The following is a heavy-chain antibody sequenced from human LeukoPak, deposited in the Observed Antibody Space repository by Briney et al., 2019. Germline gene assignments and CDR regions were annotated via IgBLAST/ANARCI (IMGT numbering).Heavy chain of an antibody. CDR3: AKDIPWLGVRYYYHYMDG. D-gene: IGHD6-19*01. CDR2: IRYDGSNK. V-gene: IGHV3-30*02. Sequence: GGSLRLSCAASGFTFSSYGMHWVRQTPGKGLEWVAFIRYDGSNKYYADSVKGRFTISRDKSKNTLDLQINSLRAEDTAVYYCAKDIPWLGVRYYYHYMDGWGKGTTVTVSS. J-gene: IGHJ6*03. CDR1: GFTFSSYG.